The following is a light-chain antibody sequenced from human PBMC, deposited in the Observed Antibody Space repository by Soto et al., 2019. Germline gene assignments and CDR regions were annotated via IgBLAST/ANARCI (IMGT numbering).Light chain of an antibody. CDR2: DAS. J-gene: IGKJ4*01. CDR1: QSVRSDY. V-gene: IGKV3-20*01. CDR3: QQYGNSPDT. Sequence: EIVLPQSPYTLSLSPGEGATLSCRASQSVRSDYLAWYQQKPGQAPRVLIYDASSRATGIPDRFSGSGSGTDFTLTVSRLEPEDFAVYYCQQYGNSPDTFGGGTGGYQ.